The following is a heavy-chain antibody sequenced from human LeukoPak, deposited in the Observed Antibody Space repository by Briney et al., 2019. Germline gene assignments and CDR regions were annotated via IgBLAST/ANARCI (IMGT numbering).Heavy chain of an antibody. CDR2: IKQDGNEK. CDR3: AKDLGSSSWYRGNWFDP. Sequence: GGSLRLSCAASGFRFNTYWMSWVRQAPGKGLEWVANIKQDGNEKYYADSVKGRFTISRDNSKNTLYLQMNSLRAEDTAVYYCAKDLGSSSWYRGNWFDPWGQGTLVTVSS. CDR1: GFRFNTYW. V-gene: IGHV3-7*03. J-gene: IGHJ5*02. D-gene: IGHD6-13*01.